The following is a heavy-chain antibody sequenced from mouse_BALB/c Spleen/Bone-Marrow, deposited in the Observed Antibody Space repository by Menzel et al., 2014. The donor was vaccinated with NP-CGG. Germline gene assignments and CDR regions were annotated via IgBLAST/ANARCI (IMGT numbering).Heavy chain of an antibody. CDR1: GFTFSSFG. Sequence: EVRLVESGGGLVPPGGSRKLSCAAYGFTFSSFGMHWVRQAPGKGLEWVAYISRGSSTIYYANTVKGRFTISRDNPKNTRFLQMNSLSXEXPAMYCCPRSXXXXXXXXXXWGQGTPLTXSS. V-gene: IGHV5-17*02. CDR3: PRSXXXXXXXXXX. J-gene: IGHJ2*01. CDR2: ISRGSSTI.